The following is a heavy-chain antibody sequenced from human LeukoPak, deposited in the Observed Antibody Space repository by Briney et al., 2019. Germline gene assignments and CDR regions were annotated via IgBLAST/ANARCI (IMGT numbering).Heavy chain of an antibody. D-gene: IGHD5-24*01. Sequence: GGSLRLSCAASGFTFSSYGMHWVRQAPGKGLEWVAVIWYDGSNKYYADSVKGRFTISRDNSKNTLYLQMNGLRAEDTAVYYCARVSRDGYNNPIGYWGQGTLVTVSS. CDR3: ARVSRDGYNNPIGY. V-gene: IGHV3-33*01. CDR1: GFTFSSYG. CDR2: IWYDGSNK. J-gene: IGHJ4*02.